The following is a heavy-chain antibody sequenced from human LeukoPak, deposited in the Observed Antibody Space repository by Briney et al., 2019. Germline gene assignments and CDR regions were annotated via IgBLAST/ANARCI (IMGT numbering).Heavy chain of an antibody. CDR1: GGSFSGYY. CDR2: INHSGST. J-gene: IGHJ6*03. Sequence: SETLSLTCAVYGGSFSGYYWSWIRQPPGKGLEWIGEINHSGSTNYNPSLKSRVTISVDTSKNQFSLKLSSVTAADTAVYYCARLAYSSSWYPTWYYYYYMDVWGKGTTVTISS. V-gene: IGHV4-34*01. D-gene: IGHD6-13*01. CDR3: ARLAYSSSWYPTWYYYYYMDV.